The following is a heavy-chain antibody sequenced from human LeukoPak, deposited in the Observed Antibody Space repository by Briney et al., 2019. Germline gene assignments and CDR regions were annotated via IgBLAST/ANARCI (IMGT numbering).Heavy chain of an antibody. J-gene: IGHJ4*02. V-gene: IGHV1-69*05. CDR2: IIPIFGTA. Sequence: GASVKVSCKASGGTFSSYAISWVRQAPGQGLEWMGGIIPIFGTANYAQKFQGRVTITTDESTSTAYMELSSLRSEDTAVYYCERGPGRKWELLNYFDYWGQGTLVTVSS. CDR1: GGTFSSYA. CDR3: ERGPGRKWELLNYFDY. D-gene: IGHD1-26*01.